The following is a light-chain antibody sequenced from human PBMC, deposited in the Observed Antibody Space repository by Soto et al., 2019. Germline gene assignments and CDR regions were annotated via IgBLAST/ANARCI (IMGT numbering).Light chain of an antibody. CDR3: QQYGTSPGT. CDR2: GTS. CDR1: QSVSSSY. V-gene: IGKV3-20*01. J-gene: IGKJ1*01. Sequence: EIVLTQSPGTLSLSPVERATLSCRASQSVSSSYLAWYQQKPGQAPRLVIYGTSSRATGIPDRFSGSGSGTDFTLTISRLEPEDFAVYYCQQYGTSPGTFGQGTKVDIK.